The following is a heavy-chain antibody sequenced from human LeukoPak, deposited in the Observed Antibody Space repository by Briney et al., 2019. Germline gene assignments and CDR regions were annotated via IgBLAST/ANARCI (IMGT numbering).Heavy chain of an antibody. D-gene: IGHD2-2*01. V-gene: IGHV1-8*01. CDR1: GYTFTSYG. Sequence: ASVKVSCKASGYTFTSYGINWVRQATGQGLEWMGWMNPNSGNTGYAQKFQGRVTMTRNTSISTAYMELSSLRSEDTAMYYCARRPGKYQPLPFDYWGQGTLVTVSS. CDR3: ARRPGKYQPLPFDY. J-gene: IGHJ4*02. CDR2: MNPNSGNT.